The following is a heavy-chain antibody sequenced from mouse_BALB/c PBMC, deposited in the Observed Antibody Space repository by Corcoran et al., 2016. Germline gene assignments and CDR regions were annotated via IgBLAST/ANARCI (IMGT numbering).Heavy chain of an antibody. J-gene: IGHJ3*01. CDR1: GYSFTGYY. V-gene: IGHV1S34*01. Sequence: LVKTGASVKISCKASGYSFTGYYMHWVKQSHGKSLEWIGYISCYNGAISYNQKFKGKATFTVDTSSSTAYMQFNSLTSEDSAVYYCAIGGDGYFFPFAYWGQGTLVTVS. CDR2: ISCYNGAI. D-gene: IGHD2-3*01. CDR3: AIGGDGYFFPFAY.